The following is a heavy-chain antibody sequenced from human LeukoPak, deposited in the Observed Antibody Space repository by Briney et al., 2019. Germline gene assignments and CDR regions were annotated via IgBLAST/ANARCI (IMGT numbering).Heavy chain of an antibody. V-gene: IGHV3-30*03. D-gene: IGHD1-26*01. CDR1: GFTFDDYW. CDR3: ARDREGATYFDY. CDR2: ISYDGSNK. Sequence: GGSLRLSCGASGFTFDDYWMSWVRQAPGKGLEWVAVISYDGSNKYYADSVKGRFTISRDNSKNTLYLQMNSLRAEDTAVYYCARDREGATYFDYWGQGTLVTVSS. J-gene: IGHJ4*02.